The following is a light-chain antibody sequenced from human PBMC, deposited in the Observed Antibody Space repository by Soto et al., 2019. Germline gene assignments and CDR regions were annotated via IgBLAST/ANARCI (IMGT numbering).Light chain of an antibody. J-gene: IGLJ2*01. CDR3: CSYAGSSTLV. Sequence: QAALTQPASVSWSPGPLIPISCTGTRSDVGSYNLVSWYQQHPGKAPKLMIYEGSKRPSGVSNRFSGSKSGNTASLTISGLQAEDEADYYCCSYAGSSTLVCGEGTQLTVL. CDR2: EGS. V-gene: IGLV2-23*01. CDR1: RSDVGSYNL.